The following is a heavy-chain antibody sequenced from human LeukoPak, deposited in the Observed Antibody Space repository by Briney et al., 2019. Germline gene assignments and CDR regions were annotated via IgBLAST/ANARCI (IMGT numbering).Heavy chain of an antibody. V-gene: IGHV6-1*01. D-gene: IGHD1-26*01. J-gene: IGHJ3*02. Sequence: SQTLSLTCAISGDSVSSNSAAWNWIRQSPSRGLGWLGRTYYRSKWYNDYAVSVKSRITINPDTSKNQFSLQLNSVTPEDTAVYYCASDRLIVGATIGAFDIWGQGTMVTVSS. CDR1: GDSVSSNSAA. CDR3: ASDRLIVGATIGAFDI. CDR2: TYYRSKWYN.